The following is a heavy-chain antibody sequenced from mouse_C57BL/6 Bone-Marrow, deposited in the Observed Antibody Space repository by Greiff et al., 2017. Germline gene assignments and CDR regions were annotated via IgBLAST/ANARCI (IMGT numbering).Heavy chain of an antibody. J-gene: IGHJ1*03. CDR1: GYTFTSYT. CDR2: INPSSGYT. Sequence: QVQLKQSGAELARPGASVKMSCKASGYTFTSYTMHWVKQRPGQGLEWIGYINPSSGYTKYNQKFKDKATLTADKSSSTAYMQLSSLPSEDSAVYYCESRGYGSRHWYFDVWGTGTTGTVSS. D-gene: IGHD1-1*01. V-gene: IGHV1-4*01. CDR3: ESRGYGSRHWYFDV.